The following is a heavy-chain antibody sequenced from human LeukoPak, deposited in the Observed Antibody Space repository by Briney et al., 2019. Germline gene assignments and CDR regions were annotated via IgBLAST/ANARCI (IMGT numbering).Heavy chain of an antibody. CDR1: GYSITRGYF. Sequence: SETLSLTCTVSGYSITRGYFWGWIRQSPGKGLEWIASMFHSGSTNYNPSLKSRVTMSVDTSKNQFSLKLSSVTAADTAVYYCARATHSGSLAPFDFWGQGTLVTVSS. J-gene: IGHJ4*02. CDR2: MFHSGST. D-gene: IGHD1-26*01. CDR3: ARATHSGSLAPFDF. V-gene: IGHV4-38-2*02.